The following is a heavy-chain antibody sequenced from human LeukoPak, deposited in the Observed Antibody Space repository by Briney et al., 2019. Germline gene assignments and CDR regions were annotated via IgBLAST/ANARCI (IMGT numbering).Heavy chain of an antibody. J-gene: IGHJ4*02. CDR2: IDPSDFYT. CDR3: ARTYSSGWAFFDY. D-gene: IGHD6-19*01. Sequence: GESLKISCKGSGYSFTSYWISWVRQMPGKGLEWMGRIDPSDFYTNYSPSFQGHATISADKSISTAYLQWSSLKASDTAIYYCARTYSSGWAFFDYWGQGNMVTVSS. V-gene: IGHV5-10-1*01. CDR1: GYSFTSYW.